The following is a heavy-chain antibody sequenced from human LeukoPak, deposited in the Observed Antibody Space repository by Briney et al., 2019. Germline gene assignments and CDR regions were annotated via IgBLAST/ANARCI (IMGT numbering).Heavy chain of an antibody. CDR1: GFTFSNYA. V-gene: IGHV3-23*01. CDR2: ISGSGGST. J-gene: IGHJ5*02. CDR3: AKGLQGYSSSWFDP. Sequence: GGSLRLSXAASGFTFSNYAMSWVRQAPGKGLEWVSGISGSGGSTYYADSVKGRFTMSRDNSKNTLYLQMNSLRAEDTAVYYCAKGLQGYSSSWFDPWGQGTLVTVSS. D-gene: IGHD4-11*01.